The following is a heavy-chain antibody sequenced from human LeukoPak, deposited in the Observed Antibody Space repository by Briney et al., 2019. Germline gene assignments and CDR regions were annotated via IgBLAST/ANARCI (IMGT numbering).Heavy chain of an antibody. CDR3: ASSKDHYARY. J-gene: IGHJ4*02. V-gene: IGHV3-23*01. CDR2: ISGGGSGT. D-gene: IGHD4-17*01. CDR1: GLTFSSYA. Sequence: GGSLRLSYAPSGLTFSSYAMSWVRQAPGKGLEWVAVISGGGSGTYYADSVRGRFTISRDNAKNSLYLQMDNLRVEDTAVYYCASSKDHYARYWGQGTLVTVSS.